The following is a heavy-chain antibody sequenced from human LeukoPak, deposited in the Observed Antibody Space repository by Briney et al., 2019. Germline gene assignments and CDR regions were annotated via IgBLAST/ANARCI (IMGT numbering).Heavy chain of an antibody. CDR3: ARGDILTGHYYFDY. J-gene: IGHJ4*02. Sequence: GGSLRLSCAASGFTVSSNYMSWVRQAPGKGLEWVSVIYSGGSTYYADSVKGRFTISRDNSKNTLYLQMNSLRAEVTAVYYCARGDILTGHYYFDYWGQGTLVTVSS. D-gene: IGHD3-9*01. CDR1: GFTVSSNY. CDR2: IYSGGST. V-gene: IGHV3-53*01.